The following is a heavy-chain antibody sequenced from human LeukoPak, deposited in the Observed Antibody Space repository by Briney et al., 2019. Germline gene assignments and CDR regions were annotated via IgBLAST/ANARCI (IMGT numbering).Heavy chain of an antibody. V-gene: IGHV4-59*08. D-gene: IGHD3-22*01. CDR1: GGSISSYY. CDR2: IYYSGST. Sequence: SETLSLTCTVSGGSISSYYWSWIRQPPGKGLEWIGYIYYSGSTNYNPSLKSRVTISVDTSKNQFSLKLSSVTAADTAVYYCARFDDSSAVDYWGQGTLVTVSS. CDR3: ARFDDSSAVDY. J-gene: IGHJ4*02.